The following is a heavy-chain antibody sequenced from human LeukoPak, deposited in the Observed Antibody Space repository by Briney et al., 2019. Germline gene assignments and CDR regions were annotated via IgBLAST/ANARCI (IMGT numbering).Heavy chain of an antibody. V-gene: IGHV4-59*04. Sequence: SETLSLTCTVSGGSISGYYWSWIRQPPGKGLEWIGYIYHSGSTXXNPSLKSRVTTSVDRSKNQFSLKLSSVTAADTAVYYCXVRWLXPXSFDYWGQGTLVTVSS. CDR1: GGSISGYY. D-gene: IGHD5-24*01. CDR3: XVRWLXPXSFDY. CDR2: IYHSGST. J-gene: IGHJ4*02.